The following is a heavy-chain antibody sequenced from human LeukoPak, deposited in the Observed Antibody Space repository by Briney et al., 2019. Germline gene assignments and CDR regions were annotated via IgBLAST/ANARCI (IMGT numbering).Heavy chain of an antibody. Sequence: SETLSLTCTVSGGSISSGGYYWSWIRQPPGKGLEWIGYIYHSGSTYYNPSLKSRVTISVDRSKNQFSLKLSSVTAADTAVYYCARLRRSGWSFDYWGQGTLVTVSS. J-gene: IGHJ4*02. CDR1: GGSISSGGYY. D-gene: IGHD6-19*01. V-gene: IGHV4-30-2*01. CDR2: IYHSGST. CDR3: ARLRRSGWSFDY.